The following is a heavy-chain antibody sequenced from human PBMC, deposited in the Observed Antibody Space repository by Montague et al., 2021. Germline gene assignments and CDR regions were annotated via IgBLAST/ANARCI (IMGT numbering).Heavy chain of an antibody. Sequence: SETLSLTCTASGASITSNIYYWGWIRQSPGKGLEWIGSIYYSGNSFYRPSLKSRITMAVDTSKNQFSLKLSSVTAADTAIYYCARVFSSWYVGWFDPWGQGTLVTVSS. CDR2: IYYSGNS. CDR1: GASITSNIYY. J-gene: IGHJ5*02. CDR3: ARVFSSWYVGWFDP. V-gene: IGHV4-39*07. D-gene: IGHD6-13*01.